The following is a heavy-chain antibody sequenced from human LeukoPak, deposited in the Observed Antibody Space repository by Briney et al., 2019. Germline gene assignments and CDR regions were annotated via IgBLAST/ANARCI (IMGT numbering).Heavy chain of an antibody. CDR2: IYHSGST. CDR1: GGSISSSNW. J-gene: IGHJ5*02. D-gene: IGHD3-22*01. Sequence: PSGTLSLTCAVSGGSISSSNWWSWVRQPPGKGLEWIGEIYHSGSTNYNPSLKSRVTISVDKSKNQFSLKLSSVTAADTAVYYCARDSYYYDSSGYLNWFDPWGQGTLVTVSS. V-gene: IGHV4-4*02. CDR3: ARDSYYYDSSGYLNWFDP.